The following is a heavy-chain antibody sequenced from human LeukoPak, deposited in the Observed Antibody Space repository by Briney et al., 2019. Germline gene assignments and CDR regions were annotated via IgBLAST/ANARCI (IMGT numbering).Heavy chain of an antibody. CDR3: AKTPGGYYYPFDY. CDR1: GFTISSYA. CDR2: ISGTGNST. J-gene: IGHJ4*02. Sequence: GGSLRLSCAASGFTISSYAMSWARQTPGKGLEWVSTISGTGNSTYYTDSVKGRFTISRDNSRNTLSLQMNSLRFEDTAVYYCAKTPGGYYYPFDYWGQGTLVTVSS. D-gene: IGHD3-22*01. V-gene: IGHV3-23*01.